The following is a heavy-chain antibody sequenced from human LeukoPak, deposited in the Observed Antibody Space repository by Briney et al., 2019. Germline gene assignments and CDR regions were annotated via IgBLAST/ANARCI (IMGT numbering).Heavy chain of an antibody. D-gene: IGHD3-10*01. CDR2: ISAYNGNT. CDR1: GYDFSRYD. CDR3: ARAWRWFGDPRGNDFDY. J-gene: IGHJ4*02. Sequence: PGASVKVSCKASGYDFSRYDINWVRQAPGQGLEWMGWISAYNGNTNYAQKLQGRVTMTTDTSTSTAYMELRSLRSDDTAVYYCARAWRWFGDPRGNDFDYWGQGTLVTVSS. V-gene: IGHV1-18*01.